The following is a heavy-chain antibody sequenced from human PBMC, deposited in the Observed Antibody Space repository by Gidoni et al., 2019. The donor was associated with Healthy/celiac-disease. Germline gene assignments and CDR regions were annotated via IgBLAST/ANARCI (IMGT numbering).Heavy chain of an antibody. CDR2: INHSGST. J-gene: IGHJ4*02. CDR1: GGSFSGYY. D-gene: IGHD1-26*01. CDR3: ARGAVGATNNYFDY. Sequence: QVQLQQWGAGLLKPSETLSLTCAVYGGSFSGYYWSWIRQPPGKGLEWSEEINHSGSTNYNPSLKSRVTISVDTSKNQFSLKLSSVTAAETAVYYCARGAVGATNNYFDYWGQGTLVTVSS. V-gene: IGHV4-34*01.